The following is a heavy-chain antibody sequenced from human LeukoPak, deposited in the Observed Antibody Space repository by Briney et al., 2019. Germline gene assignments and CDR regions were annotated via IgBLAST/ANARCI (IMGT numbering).Heavy chain of an antibody. CDR1: GGSISSGDYY. V-gene: IGHV4-30-4*08. CDR2: INHSGST. Sequence: SQTLSLTCTVSGGSISSGDYYWSWIRQPPGKGLEWIGEINHSGSTNYNPSLKSRVTISVDTSKNQFSLKLSSVTAADTAVYYCATSIAARSKFDYWGQGTLVTVSS. CDR3: ATSIAARSKFDY. J-gene: IGHJ4*02. D-gene: IGHD6-6*01.